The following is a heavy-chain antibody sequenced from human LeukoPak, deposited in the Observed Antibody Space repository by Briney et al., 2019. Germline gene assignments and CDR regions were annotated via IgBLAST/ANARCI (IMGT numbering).Heavy chain of an antibody. D-gene: IGHD2-15*01. CDR1: GGSVSGYY. Sequence: PSETLSLTCVVSGGSVSGYYWGWIRQPPRRGLEWIGYVYYSGSTDYNPSFKSRITISVDTSRNQFSLQLSSVTAADTAVYYCARIHRYCSGGGCLVLDNWGQGTLVAVSS. CDR3: ARIHRYCSGGGCLVLDN. V-gene: IGHV4-59*02. J-gene: IGHJ4*02. CDR2: VYYSGST.